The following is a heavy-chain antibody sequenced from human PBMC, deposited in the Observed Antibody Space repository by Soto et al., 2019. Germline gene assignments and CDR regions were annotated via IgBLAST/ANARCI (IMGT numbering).Heavy chain of an antibody. CDR3: ARTAGDTAMVKRDN. J-gene: IGHJ4*02. CDR2: ISGSSTYI. CDR1: GFTFSSYS. V-gene: IGHV3-21*01. Sequence: EVQLVESGGGLVKPGGSLRLSCAASGFTFSSYSMNWVRQAPGKGLEWVSSISGSSTYIYYADSVKGRFTISRDNARNSLYLQMNSLRAEDTAVYYCARTAGDTAMVKRDNWGQGTLVTVSS. D-gene: IGHD5-18*01.